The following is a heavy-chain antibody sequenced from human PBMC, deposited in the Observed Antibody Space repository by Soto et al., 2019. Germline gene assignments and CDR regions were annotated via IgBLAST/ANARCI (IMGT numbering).Heavy chain of an antibody. J-gene: IGHJ6*02. V-gene: IGHV1-69*13. D-gene: IGHD3-10*01. CDR2: IIPTFGTA. Sequence: SVKVSCKASGGTFSSYAISWVRQAPGQGLEWMGGIIPTFGTANYAQKFQGRVTITADESTSTAYMELSSLRSEDTAVYYCARDTIYGSGSYSPNYYGMDVWGQGTTVTVSS. CDR3: ARDTIYGSGSYSPNYYGMDV. CDR1: GGTFSSYA.